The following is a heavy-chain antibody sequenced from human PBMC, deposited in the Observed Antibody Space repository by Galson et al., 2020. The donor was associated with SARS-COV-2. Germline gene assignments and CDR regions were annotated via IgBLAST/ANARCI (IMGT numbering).Heavy chain of an antibody. CDR3: ARDATPITMVWGVITHYEYYYGMDV. Sequence: GESLKIYCVASGVTFSTYNMNWVRHAPGKGLEWLSYISSSSGTIHYADSVRGRFTISRDNANNSLYLQMKSLRDEDTAVYYCARDATPITMVWGVITHYEYYYGMDVWGQGTTVTVSS. CDR1: GVTFSTYN. CDR2: ISSSSGTI. D-gene: IGHD3-10*01. J-gene: IGHJ6*02. V-gene: IGHV3-48*02.